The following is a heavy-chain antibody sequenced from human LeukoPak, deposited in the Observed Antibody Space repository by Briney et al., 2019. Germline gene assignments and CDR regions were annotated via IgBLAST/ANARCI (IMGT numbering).Heavy chain of an antibody. V-gene: IGHV4-38-2*01. Sequence: SSETLSLTCAVSGYSISSGYYWGWIRQPPGKGLEWIGRIYHSGSTYYNPSLKSRGTISVDTSRNQFSLKLSSVTAADTAVYYCARQYYDILTGYDLPLDYYYYMDVWGKGTTVTVSS. CDR2: IYHSGST. CDR3: ARQYYDILTGYDLPLDYYYYMDV. D-gene: IGHD3-9*01. CDR1: GYSISSGYY. J-gene: IGHJ6*03.